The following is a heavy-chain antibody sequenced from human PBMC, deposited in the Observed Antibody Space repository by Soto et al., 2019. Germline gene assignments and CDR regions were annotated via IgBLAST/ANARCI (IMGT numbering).Heavy chain of an antibody. V-gene: IGHV3-48*02. CDR3: VREDILGVRSFDY. CDR1: GFTFSGYS. Sequence: GGSLRLSCAASGFTFSGYSVNWVRQAPGKGLEWVSYISSGSRTIYYAESVKGRFTVSRDNARNSQYLQMNSLRDEDTAVYYCVREDILGVRSFDYWGQGTLVTVSS. D-gene: IGHD3-9*01. CDR2: ISSGSRTI. J-gene: IGHJ4*02.